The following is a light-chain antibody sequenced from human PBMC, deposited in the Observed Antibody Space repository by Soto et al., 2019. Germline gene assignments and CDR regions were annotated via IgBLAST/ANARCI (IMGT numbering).Light chain of an antibody. CDR3: QHTRT. Sequence: DIQMTQSPSTLSASVGDRVTITCRASQSIGRFLAWYQHQPGKAPKLLIYDASTLESGVPSRFSGTGSGTEFSLTISSLQPDDFGSYYCQHTRTFGQGTKVEIK. J-gene: IGKJ1*01. V-gene: IGKV1-5*01. CDR1: QSIGRF. CDR2: DAS.